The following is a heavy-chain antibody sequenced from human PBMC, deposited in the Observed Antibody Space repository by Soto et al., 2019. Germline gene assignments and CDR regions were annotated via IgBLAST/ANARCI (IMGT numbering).Heavy chain of an antibody. D-gene: IGHD6-19*01. Sequence: DLEQSGAEVTKPGASVTISCKASGSAITRYYIHWVRQAPGRGLEWMGIINPGGGSASYAQKFQDRVTIDKDTSTGTVYMDLRSLRTEDTAVYYCARDTSGWSLNGLDVW. V-gene: IGHV1-46*01. J-gene: IGHJ6*01. CDR2: INPGGGSA. CDR1: GSAITRYY. CDR3: ARDTSGWSLNGLDV.